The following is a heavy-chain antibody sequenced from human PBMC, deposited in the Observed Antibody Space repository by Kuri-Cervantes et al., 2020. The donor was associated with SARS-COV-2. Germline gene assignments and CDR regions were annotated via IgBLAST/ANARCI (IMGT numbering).Heavy chain of an antibody. CDR3: AKDNEAYCGGDCYLSDY. V-gene: IGHV3-30*02. Sequence: GGSLRLSCAASGFTFSSYGMHWVRQAPGKGLEWVAFIRYDGSNKYYADSVKGRFTISRDNSKNTLYLQMNSLRAEDTAVYYCAKDNEAYCGGDCYLSDYWGQGTLVTVSS. CDR2: IRYDGSNK. D-gene: IGHD2-21*02. CDR1: GFTFSSYG. J-gene: IGHJ4*02.